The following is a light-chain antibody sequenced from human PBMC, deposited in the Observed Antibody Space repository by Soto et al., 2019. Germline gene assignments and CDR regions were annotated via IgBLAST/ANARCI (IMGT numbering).Light chain of an antibody. CDR2: KVS. CDR3: MQGTHWPIT. Sequence: DIVMTQFPLSLPVTLGQPASISGRSNEILVHSDGIAYFSWFQQRPGRSPRRLIYKVSNRDSGVPARFSGSGSGTDFALKISRVEAEDVGVYYCMQGTHWPITFGQGTLLEVK. CDR1: EILVHSDGIAY. J-gene: IGKJ5*01. V-gene: IGKV2-30*02.